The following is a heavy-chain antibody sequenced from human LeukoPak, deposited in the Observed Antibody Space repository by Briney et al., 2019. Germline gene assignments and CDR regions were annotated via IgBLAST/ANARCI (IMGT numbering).Heavy chain of an antibody. CDR2: IYPGASDT. D-gene: IGHD5-18*01. V-gene: IGHV5-51*01. Sequence: GESLKISCKGSGYSFTSYWIGWVRQMPGKGLEWMGIIYPGASDTRYRPSLQGQVTISADKSISTAYLQRSSLRAADTAMYYGARRRYSYGYHDAFDIWGQGTMVTVSS. CDR3: ARRRYSYGYHDAFDI. CDR1: GYSFTSYW. J-gene: IGHJ3*02.